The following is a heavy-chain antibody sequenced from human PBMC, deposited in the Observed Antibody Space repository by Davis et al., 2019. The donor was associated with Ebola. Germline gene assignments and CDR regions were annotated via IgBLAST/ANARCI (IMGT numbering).Heavy chain of an antibody. CDR2: IGTAGDT. CDR3: ARVVFGVVAY. J-gene: IGHJ4*02. V-gene: IGHV3-13*01. Sequence: GESLKISCAASGFTFSDHYMDWVRQATGKGLEWVSAIGTAGDTYYPGSVKGRFTISRENAKNSLYLQMNSLRAEDTAVYYCARVVFGVVAYWGQGTLVTVSS. D-gene: IGHD3-3*01. CDR1: GFTFSDHY.